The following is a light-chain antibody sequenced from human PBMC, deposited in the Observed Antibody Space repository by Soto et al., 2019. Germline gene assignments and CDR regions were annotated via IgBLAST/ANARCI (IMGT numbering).Light chain of an antibody. V-gene: IGKV3-11*01. CDR3: QQRSNWPPLT. J-gene: IGKJ4*01. Sequence: EIVLTQSPATLSLSPGERATLSCRASQSVSCYLDWYQQKPGQAPRLLIYDASNRATGIPARFSGSGSGTDFTLTISSLEPEDFAVYYCQQRSNWPPLTFGGGTKVEIK. CDR2: DAS. CDR1: QSVSCY.